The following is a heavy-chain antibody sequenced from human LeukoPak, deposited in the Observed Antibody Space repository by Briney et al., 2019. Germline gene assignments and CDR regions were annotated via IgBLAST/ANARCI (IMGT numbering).Heavy chain of an antibody. CDR3: ARERVAAAGTVGD. CDR1: GFTFSSYS. J-gene: IGHJ4*02. Sequence: PGGSLRLSCAASGFTFSSYSMNWVRQAPGKGLEWVSSISSSSSYIYYADSVKGRFTISRDNAKNSLYLQMNSLRAEDTAVNYCARERVAAAGTVGDWGQGTLVTVSS. CDR2: ISSSSSYI. V-gene: IGHV3-21*01. D-gene: IGHD6-13*01.